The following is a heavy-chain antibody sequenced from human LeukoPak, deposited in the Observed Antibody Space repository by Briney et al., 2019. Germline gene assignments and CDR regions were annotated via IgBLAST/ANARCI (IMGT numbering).Heavy chain of an antibody. CDR3: AGLRITMVRGVIIAKRHFDY. CDR1: GGSFSGYY. CDR2: INHSGST. V-gene: IGHV4-34*01. J-gene: IGHJ4*02. Sequence: PSETRSLTCAVYGGSFSGYYWSWIRQPPGKGLEWIGEINHSGSTNYNPSLKSRVTISVDTSKNQFSLKLSSVTAADTAVYYCAGLRITMVRGVIIAKRHFDYWGQGTLVTVSS. D-gene: IGHD3-10*01.